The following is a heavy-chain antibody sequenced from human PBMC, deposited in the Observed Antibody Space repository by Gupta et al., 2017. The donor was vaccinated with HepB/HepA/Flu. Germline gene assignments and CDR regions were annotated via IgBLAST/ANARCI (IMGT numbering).Heavy chain of an antibody. CDR1: GGAISSGTYF. CDR2: MSSSGSA. V-gene: IGHV4-39*01. Sequence: QLQLQESGPGLVKPAETLSLTCTVSGGAISSGTYFWGWLRPPPGKGLEWIGSMSSSGSAYYNPSLRSRVTISVDTSKNQFSLKLTSVTAADTAVYYCARPGYCSGGSCDNLDYWGQGTLVTVSS. J-gene: IGHJ4*02. CDR3: ARPGYCSGGSCDNLDY. D-gene: IGHD2-15*01.